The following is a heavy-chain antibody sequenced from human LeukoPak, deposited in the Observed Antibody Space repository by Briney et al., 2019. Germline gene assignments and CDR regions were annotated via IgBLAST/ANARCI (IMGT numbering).Heavy chain of an antibody. CDR2: IKHDGSEK. Sequence: GGSLRLSCAVSGFNFSNYWMSWVRQAPGKGLEWVANIKHDGSEKYSVASVKGRFTISRDNAKNSVYLQMNTLRAEDTAVYYCARDLRGNIVVIVAADLSLDYWGQGTLVIVAS. CDR3: ARDLRGNIVVIVAADLSLDY. D-gene: IGHD2-15*01. J-gene: IGHJ4*02. V-gene: IGHV3-7*01. CDR1: GFNFSNYW.